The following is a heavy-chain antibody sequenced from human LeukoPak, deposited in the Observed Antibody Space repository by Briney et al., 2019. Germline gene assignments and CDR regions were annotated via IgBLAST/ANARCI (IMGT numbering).Heavy chain of an antibody. CDR1: GFTFSSYG. Sequence: GGSLRLSCAASGFTFSSYGMHWVRQAPGKGLEWVAVISYDGSNKYYADSVKGRFTISRDNSKNTLYVQVNSLGTEDTAAYYCAKGSYYDSSGSFYFDYWGQGTLVTVSS. V-gene: IGHV3-30*18. CDR3: AKGSYYDSSGSFYFDY. D-gene: IGHD3-22*01. CDR2: ISYDGSNK. J-gene: IGHJ4*02.